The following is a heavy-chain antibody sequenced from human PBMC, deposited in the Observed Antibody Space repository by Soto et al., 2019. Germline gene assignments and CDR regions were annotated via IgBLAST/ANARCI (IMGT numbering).Heavy chain of an antibody. CDR3: ARPNPPDIVVVVAANDWFDP. Sequence: PGGSLRLSCAASGFTFSSYAMHWVRQAPGKGLEWVAVISYDGSNKYYADSVKGRFTISRDNSKNTLYLQMNSLRAEDTAVYYCARPNPPDIVVVVAANDWFDPWGQGTPVTVSS. V-gene: IGHV3-30-3*01. CDR1: GFTFSSYA. D-gene: IGHD2-15*01. J-gene: IGHJ5*02. CDR2: ISYDGSNK.